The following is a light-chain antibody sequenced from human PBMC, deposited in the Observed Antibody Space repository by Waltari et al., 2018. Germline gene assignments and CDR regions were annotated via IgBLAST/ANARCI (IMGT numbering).Light chain of an antibody. J-gene: IGKJ5*01. CDR2: TAS. V-gene: IGKV1-17*01. CDR1: QGIRND. CDR3: QPYNLWPPSIT. Sequence: DIQMTQSPSSLSASVGDRVTITCRASQGIRNDLGWYQQKPGKAPKRLIYTASSLQSGVPSRFSGSGSGTEFTLTISSLQPEDFASYYCQPYNLWPPSITFGQGTRLEIK.